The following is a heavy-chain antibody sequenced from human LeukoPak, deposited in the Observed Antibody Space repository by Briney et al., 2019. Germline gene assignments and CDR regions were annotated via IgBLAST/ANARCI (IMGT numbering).Heavy chain of an antibody. J-gene: IGHJ6*01. CDR3: ARGPYGSGSYSLYYYFGMDV. CDR1: GGSFSGYY. CDR2: INHSGST. D-gene: IGHD3-10*01. Sequence: RPSETLSLTCAVYGGSFSGYYWSWIRQPPGKGLEWIGEINHSGSTNYNPSLKSRVTISVDTSKNQFSLKLSSVTAADTAVYYCARGPYGSGSYSLYYYFGMDVWGQGTTVTVSS. V-gene: IGHV4-34*01.